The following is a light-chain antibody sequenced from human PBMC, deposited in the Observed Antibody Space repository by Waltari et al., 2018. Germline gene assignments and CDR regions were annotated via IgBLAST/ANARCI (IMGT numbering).Light chain of an antibody. V-gene: IGLV2-23*01. CDR1: YYDIGNYDL. CDR2: EAT. CDR3: CSYAGENTMI. Sequence: QSALTQPASVSGSPGQSVTISCTGTYYDIGNYDLVSWYQQYPGKAPRLIIYEATSRPSWVSNRFSASKSGNTASLTISGLQTEDEAHYYCCSYAGENTMIFGGGIRLTVL. J-gene: IGLJ2*01.